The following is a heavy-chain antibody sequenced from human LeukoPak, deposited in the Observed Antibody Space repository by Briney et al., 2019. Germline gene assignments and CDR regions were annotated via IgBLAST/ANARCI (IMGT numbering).Heavy chain of an antibody. CDR2: IYHSGST. V-gene: IGHV4-38-2*02. J-gene: IGHJ4*02. CDR1: GYSISSGHY. Sequence: SETLSLTCTVSGYSISSGHYWGWIRQPPGKGLEWIGSIYHSGSTYYNPSLKSRVTISVDTSKNQFSLKLSSVTAADTAVYYCARLDLNEYYFDYWGQGTLVTVSS. CDR3: ARLDLNEYYFDY. D-gene: IGHD1-1*01.